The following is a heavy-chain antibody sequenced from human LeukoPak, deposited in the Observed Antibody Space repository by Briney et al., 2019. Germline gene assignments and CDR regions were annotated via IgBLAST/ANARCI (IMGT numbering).Heavy chain of an antibody. Sequence: SETLSLTCTISGGSIGSSSYYWGWIRQPPGKGLEWIGTIYYSGRTYYNPSLKSRVTISVDTSKNELSLRLSSVTAADTAVYYCARLYYYDSSGPPLWGQGTLVTVSS. V-gene: IGHV4-39*01. CDR1: GGSIGSSSYY. D-gene: IGHD3-22*01. CDR3: ARLYYYDSSGPPL. CDR2: IYYSGRT. J-gene: IGHJ4*02.